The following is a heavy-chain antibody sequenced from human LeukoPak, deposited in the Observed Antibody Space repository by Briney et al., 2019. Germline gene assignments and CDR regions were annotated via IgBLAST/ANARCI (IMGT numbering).Heavy chain of an antibody. CDR3: ARGQVPTARGYNWFDP. CDR2: INARGDT. CDR1: GVSFNDYY. D-gene: IGHD2-2*01. Sequence: PSETLSLTCAVSGVSFNDYYWNWIRQPPGKGLEWIGEINARGDTNYNPSLKSRVTISVDTSKKQFSLRLTSLIAADTALYYCARGQVPTARGYNWFDPWGQGTLVTVSS. V-gene: IGHV4-34*01. J-gene: IGHJ5*02.